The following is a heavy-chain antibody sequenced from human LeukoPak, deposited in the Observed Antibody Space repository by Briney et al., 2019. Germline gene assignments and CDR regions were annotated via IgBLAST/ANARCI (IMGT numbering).Heavy chain of an antibody. D-gene: IGHD5-12*01. CDR2: ISGSGGST. J-gene: IGHJ4*02. V-gene: IGHV3-23*01. CDR3: ASRHSGYDSVRY. CDR1: GFTFSSYA. Sequence: PGASLRLSCAASGFTFSSYAMSWVRQAPGKGLEWVSAISGSGGSTYYADSAKGRFTISRDNSKNTLYLQMNSLRAEDTAVYYCASRHSGYDSVRYWGQGTLVTVSS.